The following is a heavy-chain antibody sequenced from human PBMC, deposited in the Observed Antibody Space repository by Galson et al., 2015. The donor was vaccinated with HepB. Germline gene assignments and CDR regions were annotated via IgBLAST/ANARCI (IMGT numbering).Heavy chain of an antibody. CDR2: IKQDGSEK. D-gene: IGHD6-13*01. Sequence: SLRLSCAASGFTFSSYWMSWVRQAPGKGLEWVANIKQDGSEKYYVDSVKGRFTISRDNAKNSLYLQMNSLRAEDTAVYYCARAEDSSSWYSHYYYYYGMDVWGQGTTVTVSS. CDR1: GFTFSSYW. J-gene: IGHJ6*02. CDR3: ARAEDSSSWYSHYYYYYGMDV. V-gene: IGHV3-7*03.